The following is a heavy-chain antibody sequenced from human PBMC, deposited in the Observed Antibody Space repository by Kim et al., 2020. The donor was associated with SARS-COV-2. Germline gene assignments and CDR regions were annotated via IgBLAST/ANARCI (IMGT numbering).Heavy chain of an antibody. CDR3: AKARKSSIVVVITNNYDAFDI. CDR2: ISGSGGST. CDR1: GFTFSSYA. J-gene: IGHJ3*02. V-gene: IGHV3-23*01. D-gene: IGHD3-22*01. Sequence: GGSLRLSCAASGFTFSSYAMSWVRQAPGKGLEWVSAISGSGGSTYYADSVKGRFTISRDNSKNTLYLQMNSLIAEDTAVYYCAKARKSSIVVVITNNYDAFDIWGQGTMVTVSS.